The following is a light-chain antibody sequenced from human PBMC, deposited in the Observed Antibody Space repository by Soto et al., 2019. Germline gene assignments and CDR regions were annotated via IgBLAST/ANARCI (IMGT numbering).Light chain of an antibody. CDR3: QSYDSSLSAL. Sequence: QSVLTQPPSVSGAPGQRVTISCTGSSSNIGAGYGVHWYQQLPGTAPKLLIYGNSNRPSGVPDRFSGSKSGTSASLAITGLQAEDEADYYCQSYDSSLSALFGGGTKLTVL. V-gene: IGLV1-40*01. CDR1: SSNIGAGYG. CDR2: GNS. J-gene: IGLJ3*02.